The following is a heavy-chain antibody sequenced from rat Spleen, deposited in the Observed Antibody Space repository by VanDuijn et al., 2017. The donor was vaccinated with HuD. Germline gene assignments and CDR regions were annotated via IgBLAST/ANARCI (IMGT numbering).Heavy chain of an antibody. CDR2: ITNTGGST. D-gene: IGHD3-5*01. J-gene: IGHJ2*01. V-gene: IGHV5-31*01. CDR1: GFKFNNYW. Sequence: EVQLVESGGGLVQPGRSLKLSCVTSGFKFNNYWVTWIRQAPGKGLEWVASITNTGGSTYYPDSVKGRFTVSRDNAKNTLYLQMDSLRSEDTATYFCARRTHGDYWGQGVMVTVSS. CDR3: ARRTHGDY.